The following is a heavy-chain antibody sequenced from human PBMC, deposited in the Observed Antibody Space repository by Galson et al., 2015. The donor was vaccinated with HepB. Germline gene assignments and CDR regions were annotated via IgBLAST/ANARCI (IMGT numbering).Heavy chain of an antibody. CDR3: ARDMDDSSGYYSWFDP. J-gene: IGHJ5*02. CDR1: GGSISSYY. V-gene: IGHV4-59*01. Sequence: LSLTCTVSGGSISSYYWSWIRQPPGKGLEWIGYIYYSGSTNYNPSLKSRVTISVDTSKNQFSLKLSSVTAADTAVYYCARDMDDSSGYYSWFDPWGQGTLVTVSS. CDR2: IYYSGST. D-gene: IGHD3-22*01.